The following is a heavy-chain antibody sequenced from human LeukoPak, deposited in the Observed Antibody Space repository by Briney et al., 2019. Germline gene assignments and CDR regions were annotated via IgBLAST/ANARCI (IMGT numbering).Heavy chain of an antibody. V-gene: IGHV3-23*01. CDR1: GFTFSSYA. CDR2: INYSGGST. Sequence: GGSLRLSCAASGFTFSSYAMSWVRQAPGKGLEWVSSINYSGGSTYYADSVKGRFTVSRDNSKNTLYLQMNSLRAEDAAVYHCAKEGDGYITWGQGTLVTVSS. CDR3: AKEGDGYIT. D-gene: IGHD5-24*01. J-gene: IGHJ4*02.